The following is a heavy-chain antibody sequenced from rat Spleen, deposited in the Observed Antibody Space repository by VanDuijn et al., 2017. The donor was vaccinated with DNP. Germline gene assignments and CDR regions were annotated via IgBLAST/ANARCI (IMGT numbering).Heavy chain of an antibody. CDR1: GFTFSDYY. D-gene: IGHD4-1*01. J-gene: IGHJ2*01. V-gene: IGHV5-25*01. CDR3: TRREYGGHGGYFDY. Sequence: EVQLVESGGGLMQSGRSMKLSCAASGFTFSDYYMAWVRQAPTKGLEWVASISPGGGTTSYLDSVIGRVTISRYDANSTLFLQMDSLRSEDTATYYGTRREYGGHGGYFDYWGRGVMVTVSS. CDR2: ISPGGGTT.